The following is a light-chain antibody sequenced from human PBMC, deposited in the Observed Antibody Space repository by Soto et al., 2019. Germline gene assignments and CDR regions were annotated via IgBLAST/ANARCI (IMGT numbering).Light chain of an antibody. CDR1: SNDVGSHNF. CDR2: EVS. V-gene: IGLV2-23*02. Sequence: QSALTQPASVSGSPGQSITISCTGTSNDVGSHNFVSWYQQHPGKAPELIIYEVSTRPSGVSYRFSGSKSGNTASLTISGLQAEDEADYYCYSYVGTISFGGGTKVTVL. J-gene: IGLJ2*01. CDR3: YSYVGTIS.